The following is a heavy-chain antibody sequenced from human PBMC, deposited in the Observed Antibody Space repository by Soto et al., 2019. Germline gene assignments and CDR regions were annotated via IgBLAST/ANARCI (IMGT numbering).Heavy chain of an antibody. J-gene: IGHJ3*02. V-gene: IGHV1-46*03. CDR3: AREIGAFDI. CDR2: INPSGGNT. CDR1: GYTFTDYF. D-gene: IGHD3-3*01. Sequence: QVQLVQSGAEVKKPGASVKVSCKASGYTFTDYFMHWVRQAPGQGLEWVGIINPSGGNTTYAQKLQGRVTMTRDTSTSTVYMELSSLRSEDTAVYYCAREIGAFDIWGQGTMVTVSS.